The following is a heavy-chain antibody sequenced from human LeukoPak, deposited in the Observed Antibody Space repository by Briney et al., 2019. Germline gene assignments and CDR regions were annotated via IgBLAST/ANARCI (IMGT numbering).Heavy chain of an antibody. D-gene: IGHD1-26*01. J-gene: IGHJ5*02. CDR2: INHSGST. CDR3: ARDGGFKWELPLGSTKNWFDP. Sequence: SETLSLTCAVYGGSFSGYYWSWIRQPPGKGLEWIGEINHSGSTNYNPSLKSRVTISVDTSKNQFSLQLNSVTPEDTAVYYCARDGGFKWELPLGSTKNWFDPWGQGTLVTVSS. V-gene: IGHV4-34*01. CDR1: GGSFSGYY.